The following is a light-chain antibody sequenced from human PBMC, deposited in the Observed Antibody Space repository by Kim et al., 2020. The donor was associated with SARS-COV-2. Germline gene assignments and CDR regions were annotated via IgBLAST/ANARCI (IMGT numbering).Light chain of an antibody. J-gene: IGLJ2*01. V-gene: IGLV2-8*01. CDR1: SSDIGGYNY. CDR3: GSFAGSKDWL. Sequence: QSALTQPPSASGSPGQSVTISCTGSSSDIGGYNYVPWYQQHPGKAPKLIIYGVTQRPSGVPDRFSGSKSGNTASLTVSGLQAEDEADYYCGSFAGSKDWLFGGGTQLTVL. CDR2: GVT.